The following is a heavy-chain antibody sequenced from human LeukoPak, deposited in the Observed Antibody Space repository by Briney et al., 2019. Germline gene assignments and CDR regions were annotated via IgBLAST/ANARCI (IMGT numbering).Heavy chain of an antibody. CDR3: AKSLLRFLEWTYDY. CDR2: ISYDGSNK. V-gene: IGHV3-30-3*02. Sequence: PGRSLRLSCAASGFTFSSYAMHWVRQAPGKGLEWVAVISYDGSNKYYADSVKGRFTIFRDNSKNTLYLQMNSLRAEDTAVYYCAKSLLRFLEWTYDYWGQGTLVTVSS. CDR1: GFTFSSYA. J-gene: IGHJ4*02. D-gene: IGHD3-3*01.